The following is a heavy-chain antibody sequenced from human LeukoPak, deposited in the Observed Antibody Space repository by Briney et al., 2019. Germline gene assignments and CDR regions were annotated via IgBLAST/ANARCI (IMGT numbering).Heavy chain of an antibody. V-gene: IGHV3-15*07. D-gene: IGHD2-21*01. J-gene: IGHJ4*02. Sequence: PGGSLRLSCKVSGFTVTNAWMNWVRQAPGKGLEWVGRIRSKIDGGATDYAAPVKGRFTISRDDSKNTLYLQINSLKIEDTAMYYCYTSITDYWGQGTLVTVSS. CDR1: GFTVTNAW. CDR2: IRSKIDGGAT. CDR3: YTSITDY.